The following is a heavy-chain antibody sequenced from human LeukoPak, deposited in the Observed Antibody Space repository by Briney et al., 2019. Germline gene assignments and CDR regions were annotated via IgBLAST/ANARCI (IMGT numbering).Heavy chain of an antibody. Sequence: GGSLRLSCAASGFTFSSYAMSWVRQAPGKGLEWVSAISDSGGSTYYADSVKGRFTISRDNSKNTLYLQMNSLRAEDTAVYYCAKDRITMVRGVPNDAFDIWGQGTMVTVSS. CDR3: AKDRITMVRGVPNDAFDI. V-gene: IGHV3-23*01. J-gene: IGHJ3*02. D-gene: IGHD3-10*01. CDR1: GFTFSSYA. CDR2: ISDSGGST.